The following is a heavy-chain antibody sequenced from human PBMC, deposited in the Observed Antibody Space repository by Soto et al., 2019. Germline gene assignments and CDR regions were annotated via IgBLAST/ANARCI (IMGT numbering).Heavy chain of an antibody. D-gene: IGHD2-21*02. CDR3: ARDWGVVVTGGYFDY. J-gene: IGHJ4*02. Sequence: QVQLVESGGGVVQPGRSLRLSCAASGFTFSSYAMHWVRQAPGKGLEWVAVILYDGSNKYYADSVKGRFTISRDNSKNPLYLQMNSLRAEDTAVYYCARDWGVVVTGGYFDYWGQGTLVTVSS. CDR1: GFTFSSYA. CDR2: ILYDGSNK. V-gene: IGHV3-30-3*01.